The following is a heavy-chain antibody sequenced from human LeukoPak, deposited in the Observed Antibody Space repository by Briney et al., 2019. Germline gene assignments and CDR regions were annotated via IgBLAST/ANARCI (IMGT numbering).Heavy chain of an antibody. J-gene: IGHJ3*02. Sequence: PSETLSLTCTVSGGSISSYYWSWIRQPPRKGLEWIGYIYYSGSTNYNPSLKSRVTIPVDTSKNQFSLKLSSVTAADTAVYYCARGDILTGYAFDIWGQGTMVTVSS. CDR2: IYYSGST. V-gene: IGHV4-59*01. CDR1: GGSISSYY. CDR3: ARGDILTGYAFDI. D-gene: IGHD3-9*01.